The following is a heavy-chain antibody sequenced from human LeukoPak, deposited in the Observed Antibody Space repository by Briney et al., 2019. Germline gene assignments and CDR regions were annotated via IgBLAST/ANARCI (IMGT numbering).Heavy chain of an antibody. J-gene: IGHJ5*02. CDR1: GGSFSGYY. Sequence: PSETLSLTCAVYGGSFSGYYWSRIRQPPGKGLEWFGAINHSGSTTYNPSLKSRVTISVDTSKNQFSVELSNVTRADTAVYYCARRWGLWFGRTPMHDWFDPWGQGTLVTVSS. CDR2: INHSGST. D-gene: IGHD3-10*01. CDR3: ARRWGLWFGRTPMHDWFDP. V-gene: IGHV4-34*01.